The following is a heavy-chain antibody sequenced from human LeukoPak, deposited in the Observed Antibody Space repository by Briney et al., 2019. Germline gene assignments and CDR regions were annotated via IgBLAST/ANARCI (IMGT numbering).Heavy chain of an antibody. D-gene: IGHD3-22*01. CDR2: IYYSGST. Sequence: SETLSLTCTVSGGSISSYYWSWIRQPPGKGLEWIGYIYYSGSTNYNPSLTSRVTISVATSKNQFSLKLSSVTAADTAVYYCARDLLHRGYAFDIWGRGTMVTVSS. J-gene: IGHJ3*02. CDR1: GGSISSYY. V-gene: IGHV4-59*12. CDR3: ARDLLHRGYAFDI.